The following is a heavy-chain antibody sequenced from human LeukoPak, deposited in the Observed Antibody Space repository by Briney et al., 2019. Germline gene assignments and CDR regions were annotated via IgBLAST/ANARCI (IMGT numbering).Heavy chain of an antibody. J-gene: IGHJ5*02. CDR2: ISSTGTTI. CDR1: GFTFSSYE. D-gene: IGHD6-13*01. Sequence: GESLRLSCAASGFTFSSYEMNWVRQAPGKGLEWVSYISSTGTTIYYADSVKGRFTISRDNAKNSLYLQMNSLRAEDTAVYYCARGKEYSSSWFGFVRSNWFGPWGQGTLVTVSS. CDR3: ARGKEYSSSWFGFVRSNWFGP. V-gene: IGHV3-48*03.